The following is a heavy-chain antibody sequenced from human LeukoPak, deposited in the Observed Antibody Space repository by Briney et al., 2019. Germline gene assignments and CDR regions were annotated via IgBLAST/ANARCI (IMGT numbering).Heavy chain of an antibody. V-gene: IGHV3-30-3*01. CDR3: ARDQVVVPAAIPPPY. CDR1: GFTFSSYA. D-gene: IGHD2-2*01. J-gene: IGHJ4*02. Sequence: GGSLRLSCAASGFTFSSYAMHWVRQAPGKGLEWVAVISYDGSNKYYADSVKGRFTISRDNSKNTLYLQMNSLRAEDTAVYYCARDQVVVPAAIPPPYWGRGTLVTVSS. CDR2: ISYDGSNK.